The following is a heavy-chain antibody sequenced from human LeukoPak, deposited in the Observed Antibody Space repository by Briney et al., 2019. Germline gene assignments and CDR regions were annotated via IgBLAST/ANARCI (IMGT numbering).Heavy chain of an antibody. Sequence: ASVKVSCKASGYTFTSYDINWVRQATGQGLEWMGWMNPNSGNTGYAQKFQGRVTITADKSTSTAYMELSSLRSEDTAVYYCARVIDYCSSTSCYNYFDYWGQGTLVTVSS. CDR1: GYTFTSYD. CDR2: MNPNSGNT. D-gene: IGHD2-2*02. V-gene: IGHV1-8*03. CDR3: ARVIDYCSSTSCYNYFDY. J-gene: IGHJ4*02.